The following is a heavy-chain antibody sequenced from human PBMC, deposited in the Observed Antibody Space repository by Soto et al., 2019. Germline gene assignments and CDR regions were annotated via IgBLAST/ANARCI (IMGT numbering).Heavy chain of an antibody. CDR1: GFTFSSYG. Sequence: QVQLVESGGGVVQPGRSLRLSCAASGFTFSSYGMHWVRQAPGKGLEWVAVIWYDGSNKYYADSVKGRFTISRDNSKNTLYLHMNSLRAEDTAVYYCARGGGGDSSGWLYYYGMDVWGQGTTVTVSS. J-gene: IGHJ6*02. CDR3: ARGGGGDSSGWLYYYGMDV. CDR2: IWYDGSNK. V-gene: IGHV3-33*01. D-gene: IGHD6-19*01.